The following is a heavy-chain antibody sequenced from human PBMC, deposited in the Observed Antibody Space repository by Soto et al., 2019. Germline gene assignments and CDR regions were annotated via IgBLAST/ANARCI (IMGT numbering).Heavy chain of an antibody. J-gene: IGHJ4*01. CDR1: GYTFTSYS. CDR2: ISAYNGNT. V-gene: IGHV1-18*01. Sequence: APVKVFCKAFGYTFTSYSISCVRKAPGKELEWMGRISAYNGNTNYAQKLQGRVTMTTDTSTSTAYMERRILRSDDTAVYYCARCSRYHRGILGAERLDCWGQGTLGTRSS. D-gene: IGHD1-26*01. CDR3: ARCSRYHRGILGAERLDC.